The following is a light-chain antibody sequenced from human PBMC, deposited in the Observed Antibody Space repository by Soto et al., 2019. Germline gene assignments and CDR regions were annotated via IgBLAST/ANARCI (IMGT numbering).Light chain of an antibody. CDR2: DAS. V-gene: IGKV3-11*01. J-gene: IGKJ1*01. CDR3: QQRSNWPAWT. Sequence: EIVLTQSPATLSLSPGERVTLSCRASQSVSSSLAWYQQKPGLAPRLLIFDASNRAAGIPARFSGSGSGTDFTLTISSLEPEDFAVYYCQQRSNWPAWTFGQGTKVEIK. CDR1: QSVSSS.